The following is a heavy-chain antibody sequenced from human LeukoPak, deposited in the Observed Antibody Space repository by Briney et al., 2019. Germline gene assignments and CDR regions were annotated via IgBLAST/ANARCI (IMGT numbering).Heavy chain of an antibody. CDR3: ASIYGSGSYSY. CDR2: ISYDGSNK. D-gene: IGHD3-10*01. CDR1: GFTFSSYG. Sequence: GRSLRLSCAASGFTFSSYGMHWVRQAPGKGLEWVAVISYDGSNKYYADSVKGRFTISRDNSKNTLYLQMNSLRAEDTAVYYCASIYGSGSYSYWGQGTLVTVSS. J-gene: IGHJ4*02. V-gene: IGHV3-30*03.